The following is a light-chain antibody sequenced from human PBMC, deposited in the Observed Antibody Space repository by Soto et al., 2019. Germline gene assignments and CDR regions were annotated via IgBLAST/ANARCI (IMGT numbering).Light chain of an antibody. V-gene: IGKV1-39*01. CDR3: QQSYSFPWT. J-gene: IGKJ1*01. CDR2: AAS. Sequence: DIKMTQSPPSLSASIGDGVTITCRASQSIRTYLNWYQQEPGKAPKLLIYAASTLQSGVPSRFSGRGSGADFTLAISNLQPEDSAIYFCQQSYSFPWTFGQGTKVE. CDR1: QSIRTY.